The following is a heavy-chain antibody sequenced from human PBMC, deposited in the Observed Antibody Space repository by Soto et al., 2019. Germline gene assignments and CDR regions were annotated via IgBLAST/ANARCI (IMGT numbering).Heavy chain of an antibody. CDR2: ISGSGGST. D-gene: IGHD4-17*01. CDR1: GFTFSSYA. V-gene: IGHV3-23*01. J-gene: IGHJ5*02. CDR3: AKFLPSHMTTLRSLAGRELDP. Sequence: GGSLRLSCAASGFTFSSYAMSWVRQAPGKGLEWVSAISGSGGSTYYADSVKGRFTISRDNSKNTLYLQMNSLRAEDTAVYYCAKFLPSHMTTLRSLAGRELDPWGQGTLFTVPS.